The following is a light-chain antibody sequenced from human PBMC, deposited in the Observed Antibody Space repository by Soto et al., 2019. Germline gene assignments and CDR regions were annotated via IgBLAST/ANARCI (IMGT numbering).Light chain of an antibody. J-gene: IGLJ1*01. CDR3: SSYTSSSTPYV. V-gene: IGLV2-14*01. CDR2: EVS. Sequence: QSVLTQPASVSGCPGQSITISCTGTSSDVGGYKYVSWYQQHPGKAPKLMIYEVSHRPSGVSNRFSGSKSGNTASLTISGLQAEDEADYYCSSYTSSSTPYVFGTGTKVTVL. CDR1: SSDVGGYKY.